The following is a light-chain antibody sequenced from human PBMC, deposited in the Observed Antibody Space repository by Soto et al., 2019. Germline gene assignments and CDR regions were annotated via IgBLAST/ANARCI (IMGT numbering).Light chain of an antibody. CDR2: TNT. J-gene: IGLJ1*01. Sequence: QSVLTQPPSVSGAPAQRVTISCTGSSSNIGAGLDVHWYQQLPGTAPKLLIYTNTNRPSGVPDRFSGSKSGTSASLAITGLQTEDEADYYCQSYDSSLSAYVFGTGTKVTVL. V-gene: IGLV1-40*01. CDR3: QSYDSSLSAYV. CDR1: SSNIGAGLD.